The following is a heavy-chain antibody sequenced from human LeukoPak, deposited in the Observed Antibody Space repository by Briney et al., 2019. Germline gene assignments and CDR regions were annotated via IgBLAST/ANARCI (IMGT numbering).Heavy chain of an antibody. D-gene: IGHD3-9*01. Sequence: SETLSLTCTVSGGSISSHYWSWIRQPPGKGLEWIAYIYHSRSTNSNPSLGGRVSISVDTSRNQVSLRLSSVTAADTAVYYRARDTRYFDRGIDFWGQGTLVTVSS. CDR3: ARDTRYFDRGIDF. V-gene: IGHV4-59*11. J-gene: IGHJ4*02. CDR2: IYHSRST. CDR1: GGSISSHY.